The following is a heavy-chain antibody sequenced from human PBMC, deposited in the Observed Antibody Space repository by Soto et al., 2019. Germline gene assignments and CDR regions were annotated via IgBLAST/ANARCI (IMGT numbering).Heavy chain of an antibody. D-gene: IGHD3-22*01. V-gene: IGHV3-23*01. CDR3: AKLHYDSRGYPFFVH. CDR1: GCTFSDYA. Sequence: PGGSLRLSCAGSGCTFSDYAMSWVRQAPGKGLEWVSLITGSSGTTYYADSAKGRFTISRDNSRNTLYLQMNTLRAEDSAIYYCAKLHYDSRGYPFFVHWGQGTLVTVSS. CDR2: ITGSSGTT. J-gene: IGHJ4*02.